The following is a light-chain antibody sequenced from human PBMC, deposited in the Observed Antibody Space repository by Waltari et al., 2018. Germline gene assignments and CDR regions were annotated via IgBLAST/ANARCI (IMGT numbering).Light chain of an antibody. V-gene: IGKV3-15*01. CDR3: QQYSDWPPT. CDR1: QSVSSN. CDR2: GAS. Sequence: ETVMTQSPATLSVSPGERATLSCRASQSVSSNLAWYQQKPGQAPRLLIYGASTRATGFPARFGGGGSGTEFTLTISSLQSEDFAVYYCQQYSDWPPTFGQGTKVEIK. J-gene: IGKJ1*01.